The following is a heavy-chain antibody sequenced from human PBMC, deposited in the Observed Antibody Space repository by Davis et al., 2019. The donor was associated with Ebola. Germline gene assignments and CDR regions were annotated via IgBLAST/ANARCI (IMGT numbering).Heavy chain of an antibody. CDR1: GYSFTTYG. D-gene: IGHD6-19*01. J-gene: IGHJ6*04. Sequence: AASVKVSCKASGYSFTTYGMNWVRQAPGQGLEWMGWISAYNGNTNYAQKLQGRVTMTTDTSTSTAYMELRSLRSDDTAVYYCARDGYSSGWYNDYGMDVWGKGTTVTVSS. CDR2: ISAYNGNT. CDR3: ARDGYSSGWYNDYGMDV. V-gene: IGHV1-18*01.